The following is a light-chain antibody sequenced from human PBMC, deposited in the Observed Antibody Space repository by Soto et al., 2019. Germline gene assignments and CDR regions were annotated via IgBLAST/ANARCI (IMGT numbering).Light chain of an antibody. CDR2: GAS. V-gene: IGKV3-20*01. Sequence: EIVLTQSPGTLSLSPGERATLSCRASQSVDNYVAWYQQRPGQAPRVLIYGASSRATGIPDRFSGSGSGTDFTLTISRLEPEDLAVYYCQHYGISRTFGQGTKLDIK. J-gene: IGKJ1*01. CDR3: QHYGISRT. CDR1: QSVDNY.